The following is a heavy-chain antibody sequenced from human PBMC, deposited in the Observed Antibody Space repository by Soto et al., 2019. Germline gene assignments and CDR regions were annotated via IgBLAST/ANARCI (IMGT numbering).Heavy chain of an antibody. D-gene: IGHD1-26*01. CDR1: GLTFYNYA. CDR3: AKDRMAQNSVWDPFDI. V-gene: IGHV3-23*01. Sequence: EVQLLASGGGLVQPGGSLRVSCAASGLTFYNYAMTWVRQAPGKGLEWVSTIGSGGGDTYYADSVKGRFTISRDESKSTLYLQLNSLRAEDTALYYCAKDRMAQNSVWDPFDIWGQGTRVTVSS. J-gene: IGHJ3*02. CDR2: IGSGGGDT.